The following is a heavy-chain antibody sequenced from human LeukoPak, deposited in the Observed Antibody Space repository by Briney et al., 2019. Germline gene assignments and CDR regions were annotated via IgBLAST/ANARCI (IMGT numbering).Heavy chain of an antibody. CDR2: INPSGGST. J-gene: IGHJ4*02. CDR1: GYTFTSYY. CDR3: ARGARREVTMIDGA. D-gene: IGHD3-22*01. Sequence: ASVRVSCKASGYTFTSYYMHWVRQAPGQGLEWMGIINPSGGSTSYAQKFQGRVTMTRDMSTSTVYMELNSLRSDDTAVYYCARGARREVTMIDGAWGQGTLVTVSS. V-gene: IGHV1-46*01.